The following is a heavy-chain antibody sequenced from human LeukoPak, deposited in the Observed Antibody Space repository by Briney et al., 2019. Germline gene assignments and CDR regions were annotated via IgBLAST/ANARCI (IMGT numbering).Heavy chain of an antibody. V-gene: IGHV1-3*01. CDR3: ARDRGYSYGYVEHKPLYYFAY. J-gene: IGHJ4*02. Sequence: ASVKVSCKASGYTFTSYAMHWVRQAPGPRLEWMGWINAGNANTKYSQKFQATVTITRDTSASTAYMEPSSLRSEDTAVYSCARDRGYSYGYVEHKPLYYFAYWGQGTLVTVSS. CDR2: INAGNANT. D-gene: IGHD5-18*01. CDR1: GYTFTSYA.